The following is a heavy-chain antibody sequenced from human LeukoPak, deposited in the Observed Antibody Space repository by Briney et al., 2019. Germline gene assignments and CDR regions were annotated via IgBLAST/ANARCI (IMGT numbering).Heavy chain of an antibody. CDR1: GFSISSYY. V-gene: IGHV4-4*07. CDR3: ARETRGFWSGYPETNFDY. J-gene: IGHJ4*02. CDR2: IYTSGST. Sequence: KASETLSLTCTASGFSISSYYWSWLRQPAGKGLEWVGRIYTSGSTNYNPSLKSRVTMSVDTSKNQFSLKLSSVTAADTAVYYCARETRGFWSGYPETNFDYWGQGTLVTVSS. D-gene: IGHD3-3*01.